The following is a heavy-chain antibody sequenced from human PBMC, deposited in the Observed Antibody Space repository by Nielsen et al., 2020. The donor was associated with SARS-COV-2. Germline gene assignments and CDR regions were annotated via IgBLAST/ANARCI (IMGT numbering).Heavy chain of an antibody. CDR3: ARDSGDYGDYYYGMDV. Sequence: GGSLRLSCAASGFSFSAYAVNWVRQAPGKGLEWVSGINWNGGSTGYADSVKGRFTISRDNAKNSLYLQMNSLRAEDTALYHCARDSGDYGDYYYGMDVWGQGTTVTVSS. CDR2: INWNGGST. J-gene: IGHJ6*02. CDR1: GFSFSAYA. V-gene: IGHV3-20*01. D-gene: IGHD4-17*01.